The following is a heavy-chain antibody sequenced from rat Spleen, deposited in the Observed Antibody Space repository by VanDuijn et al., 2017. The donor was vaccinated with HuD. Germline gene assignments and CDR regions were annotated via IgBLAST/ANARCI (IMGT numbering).Heavy chain of an antibody. CDR3: SSNNFDY. CDR2: ITDTGGYT. V-gene: IGHV5-31*01. D-gene: IGHD1-10*01. J-gene: IGHJ2*01. CDR1: GFTFNNYW. Sequence: EVQLVESGGGLVQPGRSLKLSCLASGFTFNNYWMTWIRQTPGKGLEWVASITDTGGYTYYPDSVKGRFTISRDNAKSTLYLQMNSLRSEDTATYYCSSNNFDYWGQGVLVTVSS.